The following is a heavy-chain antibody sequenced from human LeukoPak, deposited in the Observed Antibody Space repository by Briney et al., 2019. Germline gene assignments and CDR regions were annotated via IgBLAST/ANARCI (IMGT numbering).Heavy chain of an antibody. J-gene: IGHJ4*02. V-gene: IGHV3-74*01. CDR1: GFTFTSYW. CDR2: ISGDGRNI. CDR3: ARDSYYGELEPFDY. D-gene: IGHD3-10*01. Sequence: GGCLRLSCVASGFTFTSYWMHWVRQDPRKGLVWVSRISGDGRNINYADSVRGRFTISRDNAKNTLYLQMNSLRAEDTAVYYCARDSYYGELEPFDYWGQGTLVTVSS.